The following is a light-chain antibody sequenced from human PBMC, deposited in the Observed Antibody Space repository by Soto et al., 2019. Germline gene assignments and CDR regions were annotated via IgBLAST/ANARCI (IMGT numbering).Light chain of an antibody. J-gene: IGLJ1*01. V-gene: IGLV2-14*01. CDR3: SSYTSISTYV. Sequence: QSALTQPASVSGSPGQSITISCTGTSSDVGGYNYVSWYQQHPGKAPKLMIYEVSNRPSGVSNRFFGSKSGNTASLTISGLQAEDEADYYCSSYTSISTYVFGTGTKLTVL. CDR2: EVS. CDR1: SSDVGGYNY.